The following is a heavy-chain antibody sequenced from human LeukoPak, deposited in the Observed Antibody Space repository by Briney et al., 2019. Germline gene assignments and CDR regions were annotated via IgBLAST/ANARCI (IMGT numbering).Heavy chain of an antibody. CDR1: GYSFTSYW. D-gene: IGHD2-15*01. V-gene: IGHV5-51*01. J-gene: IGHJ5*02. CDR2: IYPGDSDT. Sequence: GESLKISCKGSGYSFTSYWIGWVRQMPGKGLKWMGIIYPGDSDTRYSPSFQGQVTISADKSISTAYLQWSSLKASDTAMYYCARVQVVVVAANWFDPWGQGTLVTVSS. CDR3: ARVQVVVVAANWFDP.